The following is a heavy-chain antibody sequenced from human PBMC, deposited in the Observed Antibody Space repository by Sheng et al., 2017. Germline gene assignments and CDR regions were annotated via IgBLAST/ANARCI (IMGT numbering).Heavy chain of an antibody. J-gene: IGHJ4*02. CDR2: ISSSSSYT. CDR1: GFTFSDYY. Sequence: QVQLVESGGGLVKPGGSLRLSCAASGFTFSDYYMSWIRQAPGKGLEWVSYISSSSSYTNYADSVKGRFTISRDNAKNSLYLQMNSLRAEDTAGYYCARVLLTRDQPRGYFDYWGQGTLVTVSS. D-gene: IGHD2-2*01. CDR3: ARVLLTRDQPRGYFDY. V-gene: IGHV3-11*05.